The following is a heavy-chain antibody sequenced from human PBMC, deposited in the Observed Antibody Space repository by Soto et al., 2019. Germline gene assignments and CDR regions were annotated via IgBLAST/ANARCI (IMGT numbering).Heavy chain of an antibody. V-gene: IGHV1-18*01. Sequence: ASVKVSCKASGYTFTSYGISWVRQAPGQGLEWMGWISAYNGNTNYAQKLQGRVTMTTDTSTSTAYAELRSLRSDDTAVYYCARVPRAETDAFDIWGQGTMVTVSS. CDR1: GYTFTSYG. CDR2: ISAYNGNT. CDR3: ARVPRAETDAFDI. J-gene: IGHJ3*02.